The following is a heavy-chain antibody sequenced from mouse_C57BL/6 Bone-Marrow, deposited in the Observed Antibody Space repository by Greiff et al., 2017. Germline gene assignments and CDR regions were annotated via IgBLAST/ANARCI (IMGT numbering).Heavy chain of an antibody. CDR2: IDPSDSNT. J-gene: IGHJ2*01. Sequence: QVQLQQPGAELVMPGASVKLSCKASGYTFTSYWMHWVKQRPGQGLEWIGEIDPSDSNTNYNQKFKGKSTLTVDKSSSTAYMQLSSLTSEDSAVYYCAPGYFDYWGQGTTLTVSS. CDR1: GYTFTSYW. CDR3: APGYFDY. V-gene: IGHV1-69*01.